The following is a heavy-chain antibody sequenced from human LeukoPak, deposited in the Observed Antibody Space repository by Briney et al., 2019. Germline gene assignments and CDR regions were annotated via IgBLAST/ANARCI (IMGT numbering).Heavy chain of an antibody. CDR2: ISVYNGNT. V-gene: IGHV1-18*01. Sequence: ASVKVSCKASGYTFTTSGISWVRQAPGQGLEWMGWISVYNGNTKYAQRFQGRVTMTTDTSTSTAYMDLRSLRSDDTAVYYCARGTDTGYPRIDYWGQGTLVTVSS. CDR1: GYTFTTSG. CDR3: ARGTDTGYPRIDY. D-gene: IGHD3-9*01. J-gene: IGHJ4*02.